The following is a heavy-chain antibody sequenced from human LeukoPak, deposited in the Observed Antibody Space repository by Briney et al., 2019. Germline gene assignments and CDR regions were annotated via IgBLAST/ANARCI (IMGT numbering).Heavy chain of an antibody. CDR3: ASTDWNYAR. CDR1: GGSISNYY. Sequence: SETLSLTCTVSGGSISNYYWSWMRQPPGKGLEWIGYIHYSGSTNYNPSLKSRDTISVDKSKNQFSLKLSSVTAADTAVYYCASTDWNYARWGQGTLVTVSS. D-gene: IGHD1-7*01. V-gene: IGHV4-59*08. J-gene: IGHJ4*02. CDR2: IHYSGST.